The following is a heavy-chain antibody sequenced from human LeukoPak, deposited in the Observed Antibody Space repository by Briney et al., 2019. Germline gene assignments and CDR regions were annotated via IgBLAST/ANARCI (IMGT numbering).Heavy chain of an antibody. CDR1: GGSISSSSYY. Sequence: SETLSLTCTVSGGSISSSSYYWGWIRQPPGKGREWIGSIYYSGGTYYNPSLKSRVTISVDTSKNQFSLKLSSVTAADTAVYYCARAGETTVTTFDYWGQGTLVTVSS. J-gene: IGHJ4*02. CDR2: IYYSGGT. D-gene: IGHD4-17*01. CDR3: ARAGETTVTTFDY. V-gene: IGHV4-39*07.